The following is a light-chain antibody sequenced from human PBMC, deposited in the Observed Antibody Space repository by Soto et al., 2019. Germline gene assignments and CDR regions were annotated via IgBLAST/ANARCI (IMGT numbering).Light chain of an antibody. J-gene: IGLJ2*01. CDR1: SSDVGTYNY. Sequence: LTQPRSVSGPPGQSVSISCSGTSSDVGTYNYVSWYQQHPGKAPKLMIYDVSKRPSGVPDRFSGSKSGNTASLTISGLQAEDEADYYCCSYAGGYTHAVFGGGTKVTVL. V-gene: IGLV2-11*01. CDR3: CSYAGGYTHAV. CDR2: DVS.